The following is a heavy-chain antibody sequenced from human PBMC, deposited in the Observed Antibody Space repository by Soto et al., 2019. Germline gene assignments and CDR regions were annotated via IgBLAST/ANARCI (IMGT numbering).Heavy chain of an antibody. CDR2: INPNSGGT. J-gene: IGHJ6*02. CDR3: ARVRIEADGPAYGMDV. Sequence: GASVKVSCKASGYTFSDYYIHWVRQAPGQGLEWMGWINPNSGGTNYAQKFQGWVTMTRDTSISTAYMELSRLRSDDTAVYYCARVRIEADGPAYGMDVWGQGTTVTVSS. D-gene: IGHD6-13*01. CDR1: GYTFSDYY. V-gene: IGHV1-2*04.